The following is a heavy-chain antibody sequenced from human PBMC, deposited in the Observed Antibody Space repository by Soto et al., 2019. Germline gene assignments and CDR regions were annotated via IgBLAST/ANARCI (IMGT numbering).Heavy chain of an antibody. J-gene: IGHJ4*02. CDR3: AHIHVSPAYGDF. CDR1: GFSLTTVGAG. CDR2: IYWDDDK. D-gene: IGHD4-17*01. Sequence: QITLWESGAARVKPTQTLTLTCSFSGFSLTTVGAGVAWIRQPPGTALEWLALIYWDDDKIYSPSHKSRLTGTNDTSKNHVVFTMSNLDPTDTAAYYCAHIHVSPAYGDFWGQGTRVTVSS. V-gene: IGHV2-5*02.